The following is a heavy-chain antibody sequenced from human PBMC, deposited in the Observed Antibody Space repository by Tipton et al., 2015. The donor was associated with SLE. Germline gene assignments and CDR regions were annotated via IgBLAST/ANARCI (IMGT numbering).Heavy chain of an antibody. CDR1: GGSISSYY. Sequence: TLSLTCTVSGGSISSYYWSWIRQPPGKGLEWIGYIYYSGSTNYNPSLKSRVTISVDTSKNQFSLKLSSVTAADTAVYYCARVPYSSGWTRWAFEIWGQGTMVTVSS. J-gene: IGHJ3*02. D-gene: IGHD6-19*01. V-gene: IGHV4-59*08. CDR2: IYYSGST. CDR3: ARVPYSSGWTRWAFEI.